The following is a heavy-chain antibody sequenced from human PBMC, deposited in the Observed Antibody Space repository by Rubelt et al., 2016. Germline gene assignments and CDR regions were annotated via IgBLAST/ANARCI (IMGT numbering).Heavy chain of an antibody. D-gene: IGHD1-1*01. CDR2: ITHILGVA. Sequence: QVQLVQSGAEVKKPGASVKVSCKASGGTSRTYSISWVRQAPGQGLEWMGRITHILGVANYAQKFQGRFRITADKSTSTAYMELSSLRSEDTAVYYCARALEGDFDYWGQGTLVTVSS. CDR1: GGTSRTYS. V-gene: IGHV1-69*04. J-gene: IGHJ4*02. CDR3: ARALEGDFDY.